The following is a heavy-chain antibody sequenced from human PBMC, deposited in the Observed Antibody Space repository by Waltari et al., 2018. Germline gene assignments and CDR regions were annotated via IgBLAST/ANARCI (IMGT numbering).Heavy chain of an antibody. J-gene: IGHJ3*02. V-gene: IGHV4-59*11. CDR1: GGSISSHY. CDR3: ARVISSWYNAFDI. CDR2: IYYSGST. Sequence: QVQLQESGPGLVKPSETLSLTCTVSGGSISSHYWSWIRQPPGKGLEWIGYIYYSGSTNYNPSLKSRVTISVDTSKNQFSLKLSSVTAADTAVYYCARVISSWYNAFDIWGQGTMVTVSS. D-gene: IGHD6-13*01.